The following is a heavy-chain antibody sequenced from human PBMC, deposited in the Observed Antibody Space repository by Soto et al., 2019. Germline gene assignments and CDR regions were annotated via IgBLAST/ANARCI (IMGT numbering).Heavy chain of an antibody. CDR1: GFTFSSYA. D-gene: IGHD4-17*01. V-gene: IGHV3-23*01. J-gene: IGHJ4*02. Sequence: GGSLRLSCAASGFTFSSYAMSWVRQAPGKGLEWVSAISGSGGSTYYADSVKGRFTISRDNSKNTLYLQMNSLRAEGTAVYYCAKAHDYGDYPDYWGQGTLVTVSS. CDR2: ISGSGGST. CDR3: AKAHDYGDYPDY.